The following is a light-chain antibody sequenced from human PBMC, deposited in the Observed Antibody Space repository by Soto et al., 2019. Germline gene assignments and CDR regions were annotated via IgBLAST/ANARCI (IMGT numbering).Light chain of an antibody. CDR3: QQRSDWPLT. J-gene: IGKJ4*01. CDR1: QSVSSY. V-gene: IGKV3-11*01. CDR2: GAS. Sequence: EIVLTQSPAILSLSPGERATLSFRASQSVSSYLTWYQLKPGQAPRLLIYGASIRATDIPARFSGSGSGTDFTLTISSLEPEDFAVYYCQQRSDWPLTFGGGTKVDIK.